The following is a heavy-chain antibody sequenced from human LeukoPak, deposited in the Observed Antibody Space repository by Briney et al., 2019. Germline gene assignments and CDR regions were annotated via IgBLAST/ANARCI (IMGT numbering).Heavy chain of an antibody. D-gene: IGHD6-13*01. J-gene: IGHJ4*02. V-gene: IGHV3-21*01. Sequence: GGCLRLSCAASGFTFSGYSMNWVRQAPGKGLEWVSSISTTSDYIHYADSLKGPVAISRDNAKNSLYLQMNSLRAEDTAVYYCARGGIYSQGFDYWGQGSLVTVSS. CDR3: ARGGIYSQGFDY. CDR1: GFTFSGYS. CDR2: ISTTSDYI.